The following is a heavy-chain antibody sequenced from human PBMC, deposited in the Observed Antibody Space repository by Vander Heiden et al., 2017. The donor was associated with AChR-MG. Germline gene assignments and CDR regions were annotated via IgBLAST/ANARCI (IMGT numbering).Heavy chain of an antibody. V-gene: IGHV1-24*01. J-gene: IGHJ6*02. CDR1: GYTLPELS. D-gene: IGHD1-26*01. CDR2: FDPEDGET. CDR3: ATGLSVGASPYYYYGMDV. Sequence: QVQLVQSGAEVKKPGASVKVPCKVSGYTLPELSMPWVRQAPGKGLEWMGGFDPEDGETIYAQKFQGRVTMTEDTSTDTAYMELSSLRSEDTAVYYCATGLSVGASPYYYYGMDVWGQGTTVTVSS.